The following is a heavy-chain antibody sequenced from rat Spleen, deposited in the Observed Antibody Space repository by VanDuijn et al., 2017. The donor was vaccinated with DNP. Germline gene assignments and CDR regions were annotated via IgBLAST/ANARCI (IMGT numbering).Heavy chain of an antibody. V-gene: IGHV5-22*01. CDR3: ARAGSRYAMDL. J-gene: IGHJ2*01. CDR1: GFSFSDYY. D-gene: IGHD1-7*01. CDR2: ISYDGGST. Sequence: EVQLVESGGGLVQPGRSLKLSCVASGFSFSDYYMAWVRQAPKKGLEWVASISYDGGSTYYRDSVKGRFTISRDNVRNTLYLQMNSLRSEDTATYYCARAGSRYAMDLWGQGVMVTVSS.